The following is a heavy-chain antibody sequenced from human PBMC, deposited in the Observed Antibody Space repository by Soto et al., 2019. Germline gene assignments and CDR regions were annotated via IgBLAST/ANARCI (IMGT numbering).Heavy chain of an antibody. J-gene: IGHJ6*02. CDR2: INPNSGGT. CDR3: ARDRGYSYGPHYYYYGMDV. Sequence: ASVKVSCKASGGTFSSYAISWVRQAPGQGLEWMGWINPNSGGTNYAQKFQGWVTMTRDTSISTAYMELSRLRSDDTAVYYCARDRGYSYGPHYYYYGMDVWGQGTTVTVSS. CDR1: GGTFSSYA. V-gene: IGHV1-2*04. D-gene: IGHD5-18*01.